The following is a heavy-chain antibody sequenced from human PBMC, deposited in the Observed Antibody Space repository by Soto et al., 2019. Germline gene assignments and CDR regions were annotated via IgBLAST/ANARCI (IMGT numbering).Heavy chain of an antibody. V-gene: IGHV3-33*01. J-gene: IGHJ4*02. CDR2: IWYDGNNK. Sequence: AGGSLRLSCAASGFTFSSYGMHWVRQAPGKGLEWVAVIWYDGNNKFYADSVKGRFTISRDDSKNTLYLQLNSLRAEDTAVYYCARDWGASMTLDFFDEWGQGTPVTVSS. D-gene: IGHD3-16*01. CDR3: ARDWGASMTLDFFDE. CDR1: GFTFSSYG.